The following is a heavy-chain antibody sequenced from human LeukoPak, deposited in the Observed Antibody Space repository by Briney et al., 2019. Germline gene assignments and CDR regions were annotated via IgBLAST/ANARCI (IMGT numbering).Heavy chain of an antibody. CDR2: TNSDGSST. Sequence: PGGSLRLSCAASGFTFSSYWMHWVRQAPGKGLVWVSRTNSDGSSTNYADSVKGRFTISRDNAKNTLYLQMNSLRAEDTAVYYCAGEGYGDYEENYWGQGTLVTVPS. CDR1: GFTFSSYW. J-gene: IGHJ4*02. V-gene: IGHV3-74*01. D-gene: IGHD4-17*01. CDR3: AGEGYGDYEENY.